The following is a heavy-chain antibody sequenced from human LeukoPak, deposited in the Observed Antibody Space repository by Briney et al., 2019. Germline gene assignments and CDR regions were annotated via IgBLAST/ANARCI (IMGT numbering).Heavy chain of an antibody. V-gene: IGHV3-30*02. Sequence: GGSLRLSCAASGFTFSSYGMHWVRQAPGKGLEWVALISFDGSQKYYADSVKGRFTISRDNSKSTVYLQMNSLRVEDAAVYYCSKDLTSDFGGDLDPWGQGTLVTVSS. D-gene: IGHD3-10*01. CDR3: SKDLTSDFGGDLDP. CDR2: ISFDGSQK. CDR1: GFTFSSYG. J-gene: IGHJ5*02.